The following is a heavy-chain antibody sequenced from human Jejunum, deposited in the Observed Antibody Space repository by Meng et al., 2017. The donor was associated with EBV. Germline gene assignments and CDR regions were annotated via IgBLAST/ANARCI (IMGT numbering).Heavy chain of an antibody. V-gene: IGHV7-4-1*02. CDR1: GYTCTSSG. CDR3: ARVRPGGGWFDP. Sequence: QVQLVQSGSELKKSGASVKVSCKASGYTCTSSGINWVRQAPGQGLEWIGWINTNTGYPTYAQDFTGRFVFSLDTSVSTAYLQITSLSTEDNAVYYCARVRPGGGWFDPWGQGTLVTVAS. D-gene: IGHD2-8*02. J-gene: IGHJ5*02. CDR2: INTNTGYP.